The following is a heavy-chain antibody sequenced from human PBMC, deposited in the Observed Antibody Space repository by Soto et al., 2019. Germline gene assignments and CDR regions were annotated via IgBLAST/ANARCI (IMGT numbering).Heavy chain of an antibody. D-gene: IGHD3-16*01. Sequence: ASVKVSCKASGYTFTSYAMHWVRQAPGQRLEWMGWINAGNGNTKYSQKFQGRVTITRDTSASTAYMELSSLRSEDTAVYYCARGLTGRGGFDYWGQGTLVTVSS. CDR2: INAGNGNT. CDR1: GYTFTSYA. CDR3: ARGLTGRGGFDY. J-gene: IGHJ4*02. V-gene: IGHV1-3*01.